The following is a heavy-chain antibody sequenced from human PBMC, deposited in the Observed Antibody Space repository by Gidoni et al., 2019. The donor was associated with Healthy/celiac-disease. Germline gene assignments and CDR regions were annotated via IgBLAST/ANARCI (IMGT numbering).Heavy chain of an antibody. CDR3: ACYGDYSYFDY. Sequence: QVQLVESGGGLVKPGGSLRLSFAASGFTFSDYYMSWVRQDPGKGLEWVSYISSSSSYTNYADSVKGRFTISRDNAKNSLYLQMNSLRAEDTAVYYCACYGDYSYFDYWGQGTLVTVSS. CDR1: GFTFSDYY. J-gene: IGHJ4*02. D-gene: IGHD4-17*01. V-gene: IGHV3-11*06. CDR2: ISSSSSYT.